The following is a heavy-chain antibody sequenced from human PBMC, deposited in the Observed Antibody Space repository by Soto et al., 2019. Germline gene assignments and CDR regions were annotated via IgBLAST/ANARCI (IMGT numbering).Heavy chain of an antibody. CDR3: AKDRCGGGSCSIDY. Sequence: GGSLRLSCAVSGFTFSSYTMTWVRQAPGKGLEWVSTISGSGNRTYYADSVKGRFTISRDNSKNTLYLQMNSLRAEDTAIFYCAKDRCGGGSCSIDYWGQGTLVTVSS. V-gene: IGHV3-23*01. CDR2: ISGSGNRT. J-gene: IGHJ4*01. CDR1: GFTFSSYT. D-gene: IGHD2-15*01.